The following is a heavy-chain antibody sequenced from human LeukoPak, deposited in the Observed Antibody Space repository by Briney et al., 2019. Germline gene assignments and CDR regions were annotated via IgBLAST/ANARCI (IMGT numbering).Heavy chain of an antibody. V-gene: IGHV4-34*01. Sequence: SETLSLTCAVYGGSFSGYYWSWIRQPPGKGLEWIGEINHSGSTNYNPSLKSRVTISVDTSKNQFSLKLSSVTAADTAVYYCARVSDLDFWSGYYLFDYWGQGTLVTVSS. D-gene: IGHD3-3*01. CDR2: INHSGST. J-gene: IGHJ4*02. CDR3: ARVSDLDFWSGYYLFDY. CDR1: GGSFSGYY.